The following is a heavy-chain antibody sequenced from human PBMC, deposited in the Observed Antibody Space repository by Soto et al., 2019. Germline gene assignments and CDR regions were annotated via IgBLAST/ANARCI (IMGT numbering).Heavy chain of an antibody. D-gene: IGHD2-8*02. CDR2: ISRDGGTK. CDR1: GFNVSTYG. Sequence: QVQLVESGGGVVQPGRSLRLSCAVSGFNVSTYGRHWVRQAPGKGLEWVAVISRDGGTKYYADSVKGRFTISRDNSRNTLFLEMNSLRGDDMAVYYCTGEVASGYWGQGTLVTVSS. CDR3: TGEVASGY. V-gene: IGHV3-30*03. J-gene: IGHJ4*02.